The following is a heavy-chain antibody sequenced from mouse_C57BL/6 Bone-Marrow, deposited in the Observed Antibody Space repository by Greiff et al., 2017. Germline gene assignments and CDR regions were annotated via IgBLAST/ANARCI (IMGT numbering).Heavy chain of an antibody. CDR1: GYTFTSYW. V-gene: IGHV1-50*01. CDR3: ARSGYYGSSYSWFAY. CDR2: IDPSDSYT. Sequence: QVQLQQPGAELVQPGASVKLSCKASGYTFTSYWMQWVKQRPGQGLEWIGEIDPSDSYTNYNQKFKGKATLTVATSSSTAYMQLSSLTSEDSAVYYCARSGYYGSSYSWFAYWGQGTLVTVSA. D-gene: IGHD1-1*01. J-gene: IGHJ3*01.